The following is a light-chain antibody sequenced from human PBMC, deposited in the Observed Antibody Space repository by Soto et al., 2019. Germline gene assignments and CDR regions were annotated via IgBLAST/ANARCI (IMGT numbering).Light chain of an antibody. V-gene: IGKV3-20*01. CDR3: KQYGSSVWT. CDR2: GAF. J-gene: IGKJ1*01. Sequence: EIVLTQSPATLSLSPGERATLSCRASPSVTNFLAWYQQKPGQAPRLLIYGAFNRATGIQARFSGSGSGTDFTLTIRRLEPEDFAVYYCKQYGSSVWTFGQGTKVDI. CDR1: PSVTNF.